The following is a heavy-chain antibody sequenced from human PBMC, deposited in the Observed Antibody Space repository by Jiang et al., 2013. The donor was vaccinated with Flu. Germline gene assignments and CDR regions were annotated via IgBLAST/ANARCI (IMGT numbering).Heavy chain of an antibody. J-gene: IGHJ4*02. V-gene: IGHV3-30*02. CDR1: GFTFSYYA. CDR3: ATLRGSSYDTYLADY. Sequence: VQLLESGGGVVQPGGSLRLTCAASGFTFSYYAMHWVRQAPGKGLEWVANIRFDGSDKYYPDSVKGRFTISRDNSKNTLYLQMNSLRDEDTAVYYCATLRGSSYDTYLADYWGQGTLVTVSS. CDR2: IRFDGSDK. D-gene: IGHD3-3*01.